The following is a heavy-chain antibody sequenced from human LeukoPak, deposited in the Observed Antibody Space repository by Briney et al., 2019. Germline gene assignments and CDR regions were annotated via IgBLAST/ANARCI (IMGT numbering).Heavy chain of an antibody. CDR1: GGSISSGSYY. V-gene: IGHV4-61*02. CDR2: IYTSGST. D-gene: IGHD3-9*01. J-gene: IGHJ3*02. CDR3: ARSYYDILTGPGGFDI. Sequence: SETLSLTCTVSGGSISSGSYYWSWIRQPAGKGLEWIGRIYTSGSTNYNPSLKSRVTISVDTSKNQFSLKLSSVTAADTAVYYCARSYYDILTGPGGFDIWGQGTMVTVSS.